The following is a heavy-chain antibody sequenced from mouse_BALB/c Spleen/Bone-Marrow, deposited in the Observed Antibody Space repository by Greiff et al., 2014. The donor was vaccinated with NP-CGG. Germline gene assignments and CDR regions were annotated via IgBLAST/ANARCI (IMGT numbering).Heavy chain of an antibody. CDR3: ARSNYVGYYAMDY. CDR1: GFTFSSFG. D-gene: IGHD1-1*01. CDR2: ISRDSSTI. V-gene: IGHV5-17*02. J-gene: IGHJ4*01. Sequence: VQLKESGGGLVQPGGSRKLSCAASGFTFSSFGIHWVRQAPEKGLEWVAYISRDSSTIYYADTVKGRFTISRDNPKNTLFLQMTSLRSEDTAMYYCARSNYVGYYAMDYWGQGTSVTVSS.